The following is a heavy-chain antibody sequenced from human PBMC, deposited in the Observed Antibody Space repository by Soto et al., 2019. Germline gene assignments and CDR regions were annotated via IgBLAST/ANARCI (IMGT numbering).Heavy chain of an antibody. Sequence: ASVKVSCKTSGYTFTSYDVNGVRQATGRGLEWMGWMNPNSGNTGYAQKFQGRVTMTTNTSISTAYMELSGLRSDDTAIYYCAKGSWRGYRSDTTCYTINYWGQGTLVTVSS. CDR3: AKGSWRGYRSDTTCYTINY. D-gene: IGHD2-2*01. J-gene: IGHJ4*02. CDR2: MNPNSGNT. V-gene: IGHV1-8*01. CDR1: GYTFTSYD.